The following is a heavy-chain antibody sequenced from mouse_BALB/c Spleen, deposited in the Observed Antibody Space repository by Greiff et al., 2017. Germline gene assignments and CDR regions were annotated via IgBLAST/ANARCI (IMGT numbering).Heavy chain of an antibody. CDR3: ARGPGAMDY. CDR1: GFTFSDYY. Sequence: EVNVVESGGGLVKPGGSLKLSCAASGFTFSDYYMYWVRQTPEKRLEWVATISDGGSYTYYPDSVKGRFTISRDNAKNNLYLQMSSLKSEDTAMYYCARGPGAMDYWGQGTSVTVSS. CDR2: ISDGGSYT. J-gene: IGHJ4*01. V-gene: IGHV5-4*02.